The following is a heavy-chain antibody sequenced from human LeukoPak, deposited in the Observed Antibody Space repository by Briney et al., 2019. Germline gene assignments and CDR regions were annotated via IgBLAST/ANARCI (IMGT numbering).Heavy chain of an antibody. CDR3: ARDHGGWYFSWFDP. Sequence: PWETLSLTCTVSGGSISSYYWSWIRQPAGKGLEWIGRIYTSGSTNYNPSLKSRVTISVDKSKNQFSLKLSSVTAADTAVYYCARDHGGWYFSWFDPWGQGTLVTVSS. CDR2: IYTSGST. V-gene: IGHV4-4*07. D-gene: IGHD6-19*01. J-gene: IGHJ5*02. CDR1: GGSISSYY.